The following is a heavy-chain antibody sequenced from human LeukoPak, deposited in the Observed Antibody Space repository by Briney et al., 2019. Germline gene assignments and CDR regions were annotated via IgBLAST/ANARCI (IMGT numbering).Heavy chain of an antibody. CDR1: GGSISSGGYS. Sequence: PSQTLSLTCAVSGGSISSGGYSWSWIRQPPGKGLEWIGYIYHSGSTYHNPSLKSRVTISVDRSKNQFSLELNSVTAADTAVYYCARERSSLVSELDYWGQGTLVTVSS. D-gene: IGHD4-23*01. CDR2: IYHSGST. CDR3: ARERSSLVSELDY. J-gene: IGHJ4*02. V-gene: IGHV4-30-2*01.